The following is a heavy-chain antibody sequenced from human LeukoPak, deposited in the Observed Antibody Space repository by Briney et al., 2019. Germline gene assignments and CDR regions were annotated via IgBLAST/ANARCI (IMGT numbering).Heavy chain of an antibody. J-gene: IGHJ4*02. V-gene: IGHV3-7*01. Sequence: PGGSLRLSCAASGFTFSSYWMSWVRQAPGKGLEWVANIKQDGSEKYYVDSVKGRFTISRDNAKNSLYLQMNSLRAEDPAVYYCARDTRITMIVVVSALDYWGQGTLVTVSS. D-gene: IGHD3-22*01. CDR3: ARDTRITMIVVVSALDY. CDR1: GFTFSSYW. CDR2: IKQDGSEK.